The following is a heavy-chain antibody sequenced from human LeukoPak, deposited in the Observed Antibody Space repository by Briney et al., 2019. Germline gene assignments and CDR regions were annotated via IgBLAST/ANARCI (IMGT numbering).Heavy chain of an antibody. D-gene: IGHD3-22*01. J-gene: IGHJ4*02. Sequence: SSETLSLTCTVSGDSISSYYWSWIRQPPGKGLEWIGYIYYSENTNYNPSLKSRVTISVDTSKNQFYSVTAADTAVYYCARHDGSAYNLDYWGQGTLVTVSS. CDR3: ARHDGSAYNLDY. CDR2: IYYSENT. CDR1: GDSISSYY. V-gene: IGHV4-59*08.